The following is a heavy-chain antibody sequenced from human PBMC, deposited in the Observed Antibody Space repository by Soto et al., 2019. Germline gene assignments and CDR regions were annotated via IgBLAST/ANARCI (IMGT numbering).Heavy chain of an antibody. V-gene: IGHV4-59*01. J-gene: IGHJ3*02. Sequence: QVQLQESGPGLVKPSETLSLTCTVSGGSISSYYWSWIRQPPGKGLEWIGYIYYSGSTNYNPSLKSRFTISVDTSKNQFSLKLSSVTAADTAVYYCARFARLRWVVAAVNDAFDIWGQGKMVTGSS. D-gene: IGHD2-15*01. CDR3: ARFARLRWVVAAVNDAFDI. CDR1: GGSISSYY. CDR2: IYYSGST.